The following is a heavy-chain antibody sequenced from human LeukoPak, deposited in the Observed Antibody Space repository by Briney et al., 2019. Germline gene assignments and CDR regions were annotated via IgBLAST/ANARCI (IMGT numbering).Heavy chain of an antibody. CDR3: ARGRDGYNFLNRGEYYYFDY. J-gene: IGHJ4*02. V-gene: IGHV4-4*07. Sequence: SETLSPTCTVSCGSISSYYWGWIRQPPRKGLEWIGRFYTSGSTNYNPSLKSRVTISVDTSKNQFSLKLNSVTAADTAVYYCARGRDGYNFLNRGEYYYFDYWGQGTLVTVSS. CDR1: CGSISSYY. CDR2: FYTSGST. D-gene: IGHD5-24*01.